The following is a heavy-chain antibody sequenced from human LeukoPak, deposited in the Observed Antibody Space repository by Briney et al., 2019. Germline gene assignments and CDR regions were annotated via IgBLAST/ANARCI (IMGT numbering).Heavy chain of an antibody. V-gene: IGHV3-74*03. CDR2: ISSDGSST. J-gene: IGHJ4*02. Sequence: GGSLRLSCAASGFTFRNHWMHWVRQTPGKGLVWVSRISSDGSSTTYADSVKGRFTICRDNAKNTLYLQMNNLRAEDTAMYYCARDQRVTGRPDIDYWGQGTLVIVSS. D-gene: IGHD6-6*01. CDR1: GFTFRNHW. CDR3: ARDQRVTGRPDIDY.